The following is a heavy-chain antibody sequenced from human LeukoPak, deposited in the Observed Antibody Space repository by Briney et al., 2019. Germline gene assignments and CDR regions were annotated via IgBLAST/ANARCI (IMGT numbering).Heavy chain of an antibody. V-gene: IGHV1-2*02. CDR3: ARVVYSGTYSFDY. CDR2: ISAYNGHT. J-gene: IGHJ4*02. Sequence: ASVKVSCKASGFPFTSYAIHWVRQAPGQRLEWMGWISAYNGHTNYAQKFQGRVTMTRDTSISTAYMELTRLKSDDTAVYYCARVVYSGTYSFDYWGQGTLVTVSS. D-gene: IGHD1-26*01. CDR1: GFPFTSYA.